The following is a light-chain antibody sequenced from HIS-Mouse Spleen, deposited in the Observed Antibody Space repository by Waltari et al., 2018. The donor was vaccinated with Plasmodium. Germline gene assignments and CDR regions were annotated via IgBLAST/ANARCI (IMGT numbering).Light chain of an antibody. Sequence: QLVLTQSPSASASLGASVTLTCPLSSGHSSYAIAWHQQQPEKVPRYLMKLNSDGSHSKGDGIPDRFSGSSSGAERYLTISSLQSEDEADYYCQTWGTGIRVFGGGTKLTVL. CDR2: LNSDGSH. V-gene: IGLV4-69*01. CDR3: QTWGTGIRV. CDR1: SGHSSYA. J-gene: IGLJ3*02.